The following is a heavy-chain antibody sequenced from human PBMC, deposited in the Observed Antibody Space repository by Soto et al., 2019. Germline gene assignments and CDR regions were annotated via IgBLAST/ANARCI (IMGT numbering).Heavy chain of an antibody. V-gene: IGHV4-34*01. CDR2: INHSGST. J-gene: IGHJ6*03. CDR3: ARHWGRSDYSNHFYYYYYMDV. CDR1: GGSFSGYY. Sequence: SETLSLTCAVYGGSFSGYYWSWIRQPPGKGLEWIGEINHSGSTNYNPSLKSRVTISVDTSKNQFSLKLSSVTAADTAVYYCARHWGRSDYSNHFYYYYYMDVWGKGTTVTVSS. D-gene: IGHD4-4*01.